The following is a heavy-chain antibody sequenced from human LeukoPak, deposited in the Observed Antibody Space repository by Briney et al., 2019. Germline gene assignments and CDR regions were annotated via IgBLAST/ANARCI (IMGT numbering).Heavy chain of an antibody. Sequence: GGSLRLSRAASGFTFSSYAMSWVRQAPGKGLEWVSAISGSGGNTYYADSVKGRFTISRDNSKNTLYLQMNSLRAEDTAVYYCARDPTYYYDSSGFLFDYWGQGTLVTVSS. CDR1: GFTFSSYA. CDR2: ISGSGGNT. D-gene: IGHD3-22*01. CDR3: ARDPTYYYDSSGFLFDY. J-gene: IGHJ4*02. V-gene: IGHV3-23*01.